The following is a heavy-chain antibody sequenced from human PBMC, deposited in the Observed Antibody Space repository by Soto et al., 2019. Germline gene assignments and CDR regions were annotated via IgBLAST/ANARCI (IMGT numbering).Heavy chain of an antibody. CDR3: TVSESWGVDAFDI. V-gene: IGHV3-49*03. J-gene: IGHJ3*02. D-gene: IGHD3-10*01. CDR1: GFTFGDYA. Sequence: GGSLRLSCTASGFTFGDYAMSWFRQAPGKGLEWVGFIRSKAYGGTTEYAASVKGRFTISRDDSKSIAYLQMNSLKTEDTAVYYCTVSESWGVDAFDIWGQGTMVTVSS. CDR2: IRSKAYGGTT.